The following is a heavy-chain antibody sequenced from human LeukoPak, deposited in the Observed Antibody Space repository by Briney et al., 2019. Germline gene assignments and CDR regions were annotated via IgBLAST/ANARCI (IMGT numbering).Heavy chain of an antibody. D-gene: IGHD1-26*01. CDR2: TRNKAQSYTT. J-gene: IGHJ4*02. CDR1: GFTFSDHY. V-gene: IGHV3-72*01. Sequence: GGSLRLSCAVSGFTFSDHYMDWVRQAPGKGLEWVGRTRNKAQSYTTEYAASVKGRFTISRDDSRNSLDLQMNSLKTEDTAVYYCVAYIVGHPGWGQGTLVTVSS. CDR3: VAYIVGHPG.